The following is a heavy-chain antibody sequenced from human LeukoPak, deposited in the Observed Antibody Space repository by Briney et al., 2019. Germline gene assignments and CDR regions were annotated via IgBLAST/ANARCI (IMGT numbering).Heavy chain of an antibody. V-gene: IGHV4-59*08. CDR3: ARGYDSSGYYSDAFDI. CDR1: GGSISSYY. D-gene: IGHD3-22*01. CDR2: IYYSGST. Sequence: SETLSLTCTVSGGSISSYYWSWIRQPPGKGLEWIGYIYYSGSTNYNPSLKSRVTISVDTSKNQFSLKLSSVTAADTAVYYCARGYDSSGYYSDAFDIWGQGTMVTVSS. J-gene: IGHJ3*02.